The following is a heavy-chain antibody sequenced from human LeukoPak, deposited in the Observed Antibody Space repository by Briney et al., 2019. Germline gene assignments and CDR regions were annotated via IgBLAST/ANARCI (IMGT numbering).Heavy chain of an antibody. CDR2: ISGSGGSA. J-gene: IGHJ4*02. CDR1: GFTFSSYA. D-gene: IGHD3-22*01. Sequence: GSLRLSCAASGFTFSSYAMSWVRQAPGKGLEWVSAISGSGGSAYYADSVKGRFTISRDNSKNTLYLQMNSLRAEDTAVYYCAKVLGGRSYYYDSSGYYFPFGYWGQGTLVTVSS. CDR3: AKVLGGRSYYYDSSGYYFPFGY. V-gene: IGHV3-23*01.